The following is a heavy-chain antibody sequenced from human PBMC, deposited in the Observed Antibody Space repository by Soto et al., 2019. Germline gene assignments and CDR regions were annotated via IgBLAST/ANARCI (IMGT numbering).Heavy chain of an antibody. V-gene: IGHV3-11*06. Sequence: SLRLSCAASGFTFSDYYMSWIRQAPGKGLEWVSYISSSSSYTNYADSVKGRFTISRDNAKNSLYLQMNSLRAEDTAVYYCATGISRYYYDSSGFDYWGQGTLVTVSS. CDR1: GFTFSDYY. CDR3: ATGISRYYYDSSGFDY. CDR2: ISSSSSYT. D-gene: IGHD3-22*01. J-gene: IGHJ4*02.